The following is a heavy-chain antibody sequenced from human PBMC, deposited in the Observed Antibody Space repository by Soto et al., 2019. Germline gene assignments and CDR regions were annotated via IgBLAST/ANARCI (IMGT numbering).Heavy chain of an antibody. CDR3: ARGGHVGRYCSSTSCYDGRYYYYYIDV. CDR1: GGSFSGYY. V-gene: IGHV4-34*01. Sequence: SETLSLTCAVYGGSFSGYYWSWIRQPPGKGLEWIGEINHSGSTNYNPSLKSRVTISVDTSKNQFSLKLSSVTAADTAVYYCARGGHVGRYCSSTSCYDGRYYYYYIDVWGKGTTVTVSS. CDR2: INHSGST. D-gene: IGHD2-2*01. J-gene: IGHJ6*03.